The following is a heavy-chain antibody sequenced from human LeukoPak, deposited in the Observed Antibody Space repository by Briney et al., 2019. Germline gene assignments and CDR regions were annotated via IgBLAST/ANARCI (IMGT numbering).Heavy chain of an antibody. V-gene: IGHV3-7*01. J-gene: IGHJ4*02. CDR3: ARGPNYGTRSDFLDY. D-gene: IGHD3-10*01. CDR1: GFTFSSYW. CDR2: IKQGGNEK. Sequence: GGSLRLSCAASGFTFSSYWMSWVRQAPGKGLEWVTNIKQGGNEKNYLDSVKGLFFISRDDATNSLYLHMNSLRVEDTAVYFCARGPNYGTRSDFLDYWGRGTLVTVSS.